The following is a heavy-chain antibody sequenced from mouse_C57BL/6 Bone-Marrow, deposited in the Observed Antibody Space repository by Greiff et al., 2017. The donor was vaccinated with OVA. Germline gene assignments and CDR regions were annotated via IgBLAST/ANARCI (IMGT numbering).Heavy chain of an antibody. J-gene: IGHJ4*01. V-gene: IGHV2-9-1*01. CDR2: IWTGGGT. CDR3: ARITTVGRNAMDY. Sequence: VQRVESGPGLVAPSQSLSITCTVSGFSLTSYAISWVRQPPGKGLEWLGVIWTGGGTNYNSALKSRLSISKDNSKSQVFLKMNSLQTDDTARYYCARITTVGRNAMDYWGQGTSVTVSS. CDR1: GFSLTSYA. D-gene: IGHD1-1*01.